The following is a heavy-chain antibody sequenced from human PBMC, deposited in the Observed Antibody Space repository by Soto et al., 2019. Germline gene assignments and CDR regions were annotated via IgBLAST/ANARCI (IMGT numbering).Heavy chain of an antibody. D-gene: IGHD2-2*01. CDR3: ARGGYCSSTSCYNNWFDP. Sequence: ASVKVSCKASGYTFTSYDINWVRQATGQGLELMGWMNPNSGNTGYAQKFQGRVTMTRNTSISTAYMELSSLRSEDTAVYYCARGGYCSSTSCYNNWFDPWGQGTLVTVSS. CDR2: MNPNSGNT. V-gene: IGHV1-8*01. J-gene: IGHJ5*02. CDR1: GYTFTSYD.